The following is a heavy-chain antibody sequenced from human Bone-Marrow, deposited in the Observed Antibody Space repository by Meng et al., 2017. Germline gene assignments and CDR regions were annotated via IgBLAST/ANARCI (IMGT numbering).Heavy chain of an antibody. CDR3: ASDKWLGGSYYAYY. CDR1: GFTFSSYA. J-gene: IGHJ4*02. CDR2: ISYDGSNK. V-gene: IGHV3-30*01. Sequence: GGSLRLSCAASGFTFSSYAMHWVRQAPGKGLEWVAVISYDGSNKYYADSVKGRFTISRDNSKNTLYLQMNSLRAEDTAVYYCASDKWLGGSYYAYYWGQGTLVTVSS. D-gene: IGHD1-26*01.